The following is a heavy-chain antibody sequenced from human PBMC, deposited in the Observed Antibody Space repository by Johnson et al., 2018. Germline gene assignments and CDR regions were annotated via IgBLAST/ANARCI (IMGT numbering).Heavy chain of an antibody. CDR3: PREVHDGDYPLAEYFQH. J-gene: IGHJ1*01. CDR2: ISYDGSNK. V-gene: IGHV3-30-3*01. CDR1: GFTFSSYA. Sequence: QVQLVESGGGVVQPGRSLRLSCAASGFTFSSYAMHWVRQAPGKGLEWVAVISYDGSNKYYADSVKGRFTISRDNSKNTLDLQMNSLRAEDTAVYYCPREVHDGDYPLAEYFQHWGQGTLVTVSS. D-gene: IGHD4-17*01.